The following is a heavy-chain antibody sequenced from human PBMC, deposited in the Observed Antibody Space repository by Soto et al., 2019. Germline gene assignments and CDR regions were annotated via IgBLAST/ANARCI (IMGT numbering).Heavy chain of an antibody. Sequence: ASVKVSCKASGGTFSSYAISWVRQAPGQGLEWMGGIIPIFGTANYAQKFQGRVTITADESTSTAYMEPSSLRSEDTAVYYCARDLRGTGRYYFDYWGQGTLVTVSS. D-gene: IGHD3-10*01. J-gene: IGHJ4*02. CDR3: ARDLRGTGRYYFDY. V-gene: IGHV1-69*13. CDR2: IIPIFGTA. CDR1: GGTFSSYA.